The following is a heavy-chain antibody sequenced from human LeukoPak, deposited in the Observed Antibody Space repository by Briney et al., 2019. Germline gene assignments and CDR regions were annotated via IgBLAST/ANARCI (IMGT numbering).Heavy chain of an antibody. V-gene: IGHV3-23*01. CDR3: AKGSRATYDY. CDR2: ITDSGDGT. Sequence: GGSLRLSCAASGFTFSSYAMTWVRQAPGKGLEWVSSITDSGDGTYYADSVKGRFTISRDNSKNTLCLQVNSLRAEDTAVYYCAKGSRATYDYWGQGTLVTVSS. CDR1: GFTFSSYA. J-gene: IGHJ4*02.